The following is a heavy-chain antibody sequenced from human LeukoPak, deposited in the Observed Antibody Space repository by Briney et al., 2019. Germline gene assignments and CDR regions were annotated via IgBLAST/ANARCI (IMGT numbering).Heavy chain of an antibody. J-gene: IGHJ5*02. Sequence: ASVKVSCKVSGYTLTELSMHWVRQAPGKGLEWMGGFDPEDGETIYAQKFQGRVTMTEDTSTDTAYMELSSLRSEDTAVYYCATVSGSYYWFHPWGQGTLVTVSS. CDR2: FDPEDGET. V-gene: IGHV1-24*01. D-gene: IGHD1-26*01. CDR3: ATVSGSYYWFHP. CDR1: GYTLTELS.